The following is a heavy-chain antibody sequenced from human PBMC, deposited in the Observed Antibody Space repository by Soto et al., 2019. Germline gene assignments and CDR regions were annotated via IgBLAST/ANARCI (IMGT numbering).Heavy chain of an antibody. CDR2: ISSSSSYI. D-gene: IGHD4-4*01. CDR1: GFTFSSYS. J-gene: IGHJ6*02. V-gene: IGHV3-21*01. Sequence: GGSLRLSCAAYGFTFSSYSMNWVRQATGKGLEWVSSISSSSSYIKYADSVKGRFTISRDNAKNSLYLQMNSLRSYDSDVYYCAREAMRDSNYRYYYCMDVWGQGTTVTVSS. CDR3: AREAMRDSNYRYYYCMDV.